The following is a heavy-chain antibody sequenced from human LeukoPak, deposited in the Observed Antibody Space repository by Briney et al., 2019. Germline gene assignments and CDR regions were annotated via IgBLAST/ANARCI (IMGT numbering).Heavy chain of an antibody. Sequence: VASVKVSCKASGNTFTSYDINWVRQATGQGPEWMGWMNPNSGNTGNAQKFQGRVTMTRNTSISTAYMELSSLRSEDTAVYYCARGRRDSRQFDYWGQGTLVTVSS. CDR3: ARGRRDSRQFDY. CDR2: MNPNSGNT. J-gene: IGHJ4*02. CDR1: GNTFTSYD. D-gene: IGHD3-10*01. V-gene: IGHV1-8*01.